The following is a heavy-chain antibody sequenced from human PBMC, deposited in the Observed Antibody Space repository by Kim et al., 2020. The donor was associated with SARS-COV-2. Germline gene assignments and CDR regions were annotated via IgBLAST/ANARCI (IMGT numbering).Heavy chain of an antibody. Sequence: SETLSLTCAVYGGSFSGYYWSWIRQPPGKGLEWIGEINHSGSTNYNPSLKSRVTISVDTSKNQFSLKLSSVTAADTAVYYCARGFSGWYKSGWFDPWGQG. CDR2: INHSGST. J-gene: IGHJ5*02. V-gene: IGHV4-34*01. CDR1: GGSFSGYY. D-gene: IGHD6-19*01. CDR3: ARGFSGWYKSGWFDP.